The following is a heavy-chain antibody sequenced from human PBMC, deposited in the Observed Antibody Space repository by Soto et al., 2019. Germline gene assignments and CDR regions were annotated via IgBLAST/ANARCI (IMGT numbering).Heavy chain of an antibody. J-gene: IGHJ4*02. V-gene: IGHV1-18*01. CDR1: GYTFTSYG. CDR2: ISAYNGNT. Sequence: ASVKVSCKASGYTFTSYGVNWVRQAPGQGLEWMGWISAYNGNTNYAQKLQGRVTMTTDTSTSTAYMELRSLRSDDTAVYYCARDRRSSSWYCPGYWGQGTLVTVSS. CDR3: ARDRRSSSWYCPGY. D-gene: IGHD6-13*01.